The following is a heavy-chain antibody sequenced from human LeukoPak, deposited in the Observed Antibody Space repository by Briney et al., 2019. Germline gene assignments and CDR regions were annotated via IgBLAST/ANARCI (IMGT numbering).Heavy chain of an antibody. CDR3: ARVLRRRWFDP. CDR1: GGSFSGYY. CDR2: INHSGST. Sequence: SETLSLTCAVYGGSFSGYYWSWIRQPPGKGLEWIGEINHSGSTNYNPSLKSRVTISVDTSKNQFSLKLGSVTAADTAVYYCARVLRRRWFDPWGQGTLVTVSS. J-gene: IGHJ5*02. V-gene: IGHV4-34*01.